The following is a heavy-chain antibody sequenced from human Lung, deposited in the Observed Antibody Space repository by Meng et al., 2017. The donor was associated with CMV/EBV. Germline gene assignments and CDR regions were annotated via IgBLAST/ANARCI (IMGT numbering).Heavy chain of an antibody. J-gene: IGHJ3*01. CDR1: RGSLSNYA. V-gene: IGHV1-69*05. D-gene: IGHD1-14*01. Sequence: SVKVSXKASRGSLSNYAINWVRQAPGQGLEWMGGIIPSLRTPHYAQKFQGRVTITTDGSRTTAYMELSSLRSDDTAVYYWARGPWRPEALDVWGQGTMVTVSS. CDR3: ARGPWRPEALDV. CDR2: IIPSLRTP.